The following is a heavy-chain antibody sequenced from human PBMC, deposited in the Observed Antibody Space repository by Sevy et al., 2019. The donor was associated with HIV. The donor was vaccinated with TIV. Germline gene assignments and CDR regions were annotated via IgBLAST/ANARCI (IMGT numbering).Heavy chain of an antibody. CDR2: IKEDGSEK. Sequence: GGSLRLSCAASGFTFSTNNHYWMNWVRQAPGKGLEWVANIKEDGSEKYYVDSVKGRFTISRDNAKNSVYLQMNSLRAEDTAVYYCAREQPYESSGPFGNWGQGILVTVSS. CDR3: AREQPYESSGPFGN. V-gene: IGHV3-7*01. D-gene: IGHD3-22*01. J-gene: IGHJ4*02. CDR1: GFTFSTNNHYW.